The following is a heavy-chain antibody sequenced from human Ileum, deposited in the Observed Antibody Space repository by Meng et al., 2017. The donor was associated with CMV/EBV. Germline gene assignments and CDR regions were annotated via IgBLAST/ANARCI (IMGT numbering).Heavy chain of an antibody. V-gene: IGHV4-30-4*08. CDR1: GGSITSGNYY. Sequence: QVQLQGSAPGLVKPSQTLSLTCTVSGGSITSGNYYWSWIRQPPGRGLEWIGYIYYSGSPYYKPSLKSRVTISLDTSKNQFSLNLRSVTATDSAVYYCVRQVVAASFDYWGQGALVTVSS. D-gene: IGHD2-15*01. CDR2: IYYSGSP. J-gene: IGHJ4*02. CDR3: VRQVVAASFDY.